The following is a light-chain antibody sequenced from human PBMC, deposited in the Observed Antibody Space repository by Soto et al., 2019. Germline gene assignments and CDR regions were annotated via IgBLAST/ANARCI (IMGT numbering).Light chain of an antibody. V-gene: IGLV2-14*01. CDR2: EVT. CDR3: TSYSSGSSLVI. J-gene: IGLJ2*01. CDR1: SSDVGDYNY. Sequence: QSVLTQPASVSRSPGQSITISCTGSSSDVGDYNYVSWYRQHPGNAPKLIIYEVTSRPSGISNRFSGSKSGNTASLTISGLQTEDEGDYYYTSYSSGSSLVIFGGGTKLTVL.